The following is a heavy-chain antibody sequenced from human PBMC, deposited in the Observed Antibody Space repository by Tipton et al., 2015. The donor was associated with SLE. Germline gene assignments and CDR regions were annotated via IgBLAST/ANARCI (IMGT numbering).Heavy chain of an antibody. D-gene: IGHD2-21*01. Sequence: TLSLTCTVSGVSIRSYYWSWIRQPPGKGLEWIGYIYYSGSTNYNPSLKSRVTMSVDTSKNQFSLKLSSVTAADTAVYYCARGPLIGLWGRGTLVTVSS. CDR1: GVSIRSYY. J-gene: IGHJ2*01. CDR3: ARGPLIGL. V-gene: IGHV4-59*12. CDR2: IYYSGST.